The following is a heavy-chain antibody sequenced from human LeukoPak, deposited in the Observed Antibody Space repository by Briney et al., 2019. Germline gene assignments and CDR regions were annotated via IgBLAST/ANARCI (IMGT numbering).Heavy chain of an antibody. J-gene: IGHJ4*02. V-gene: IGHV3-53*01. CDR2: IYLDGTT. CDR1: GFNVSGNY. CDR3: AREGMKDANFDC. Sequence: TGGSLRLSCAASGFNVSGNYMSWVRQAPGKGLEWVSVIYLDGTTYYADSVKGRFTISRDNSKNTLYLQMNSLRAEDTAVFYCAREGMKDANFDCWGQGTLVTVSS.